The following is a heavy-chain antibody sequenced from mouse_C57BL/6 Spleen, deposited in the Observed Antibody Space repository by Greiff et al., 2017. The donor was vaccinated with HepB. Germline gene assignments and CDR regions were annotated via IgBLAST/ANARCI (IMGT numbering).Heavy chain of an antibody. V-gene: IGHV1-52*01. D-gene: IGHD4-1*01. J-gene: IGHJ3*01. CDR3: ARDWDVSAWFAY. CDR2: IDPSDSET. CDR1: GYTFTSYW. Sequence: QVQLQQSGAELVRPGSSVKLSCKASGYTFTSYWMHWVKQRPIQGLEWIGNIDPSDSETHYNQKFKDKATLTVDKSSSTAYMQLSSLTSEDSAVYYCARDWDVSAWFAYWGQGTLVTVSA.